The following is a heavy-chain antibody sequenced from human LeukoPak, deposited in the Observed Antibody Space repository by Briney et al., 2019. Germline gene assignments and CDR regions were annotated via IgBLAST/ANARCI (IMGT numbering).Heavy chain of an antibody. CDR3: ARGGFDYSNYVWFDP. CDR2: MNPNSGNT. V-gene: IGHV1-8*01. D-gene: IGHD4-11*01. CDR1: GYTFTSYD. J-gene: IGHJ5*02. Sequence: ASVKASCKASGYTFTSYDINWVRQATGQGLEWMGWMNPNSGNTGYAQKFQGRVTMTRNTSISTAYMELSSLRSEDTAVYYCARGGFDYSNYVWFDPWGQGTLVTVSS.